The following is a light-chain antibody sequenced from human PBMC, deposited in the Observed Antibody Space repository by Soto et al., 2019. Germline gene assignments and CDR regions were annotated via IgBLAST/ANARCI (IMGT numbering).Light chain of an antibody. V-gene: IGKV3-20*01. CDR2: GAS. CDR3: QQYCGSPRT. J-gene: IGKJ1*01. Sequence: EIVLTQSPGTLSLSPGEGATLSCRASQSVGGTFLAWYQQKGGQAPRLLIHGASNRATGIPDRFSGSGSGTDFTLTISRLEPEDFAVYYCQQYCGSPRTFDQGTKVEVK. CDR1: QSVGGTF.